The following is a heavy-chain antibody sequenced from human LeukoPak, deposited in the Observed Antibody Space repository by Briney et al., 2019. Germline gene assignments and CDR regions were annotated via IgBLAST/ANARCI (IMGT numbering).Heavy chain of an antibody. CDR2: FDVIDAKT. D-gene: IGHD5-18*01. CDR1: GSSLTELS. CDR3: AAGRPYSLLDY. V-gene: IGHV1-24*01. J-gene: IGHJ4*02. Sequence: ASVKVSCAVSGSSLTELSLYWVRQAPGKGLEWMGGFDVIDAKTFYAQKFQGRVTMTEDSSTDTAYMELSSLRSDDTAFYYCAAGRPYSLLDYWGQGTLLTVSS.